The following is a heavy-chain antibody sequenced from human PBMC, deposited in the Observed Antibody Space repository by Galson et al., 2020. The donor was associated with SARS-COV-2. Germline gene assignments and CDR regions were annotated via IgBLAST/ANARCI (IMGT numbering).Heavy chain of an antibody. D-gene: IGHD2-2*01. V-gene: IGHV3-48*02. Sequence: TGGSLRLSCAASGFTFSSYSMNWVRQAPGKGLEWVSYISSSSSTIYYADSVKGRFTISRDNAKNSLYLQMNSLRDEDTAVYYCARERLDCSSTSCYPISYCDYWGQGTLVTVSS. J-gene: IGHJ4*02. CDR3: ARERLDCSSTSCYPISYCDY. CDR2: ISSSSSTI. CDR1: GFTFSSYS.